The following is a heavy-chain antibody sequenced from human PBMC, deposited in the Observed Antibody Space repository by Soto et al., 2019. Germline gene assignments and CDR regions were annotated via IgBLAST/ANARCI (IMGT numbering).Heavy chain of an antibody. J-gene: IGHJ5*02. CDR3: AGGHSRSGNWFDP. CDR1: GYTFINHT. V-gene: IGHV1-3*01. CDR2: INAGSGNT. D-gene: IGHD3-22*01. Sequence: ASVKVSCKASGYTFINHTIHWVRQAPGQSLEWMGGINAGSGNTKYSDILQGRVTITRDTSATTAYMELSTLRSEDTAVYYCAGGHSRSGNWFDPWGQGTLVTVSS.